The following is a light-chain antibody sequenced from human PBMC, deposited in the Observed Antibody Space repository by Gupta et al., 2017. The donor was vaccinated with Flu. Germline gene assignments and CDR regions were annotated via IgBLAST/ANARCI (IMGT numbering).Light chain of an antibody. V-gene: IGKV1-39*01. CDR3: QQGDNTPLT. CDR1: HNITKY. Sequence: PSSLSASVGDRVTITCRASHNITKYLDWYQQKPGKAPRLLIHTSSNVQSGIPSRFSGSGSGREFTLTISRLQPDDFASYYCQQGDNTPLTLGQGTRLEIK. J-gene: IGKJ5*01. CDR2: TSS.